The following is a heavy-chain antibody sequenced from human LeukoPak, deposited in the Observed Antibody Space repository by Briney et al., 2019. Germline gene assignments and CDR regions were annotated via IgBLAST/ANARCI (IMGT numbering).Heavy chain of an antibody. D-gene: IGHD3-10*01. Sequence: SVKVSCKASGGTFSSYAISWVRQAPGQGLEWMGMIIPIFGTANYAQKFQGRVTITPDKSTSTAYMELSSLRSEDTAVYYCARSLRITMVRGVLFDYWGQGTLVTVSS. V-gene: IGHV1-69*06. CDR2: IIPIFGTA. CDR1: GGTFSSYA. J-gene: IGHJ4*02. CDR3: ARSLRITMVRGVLFDY.